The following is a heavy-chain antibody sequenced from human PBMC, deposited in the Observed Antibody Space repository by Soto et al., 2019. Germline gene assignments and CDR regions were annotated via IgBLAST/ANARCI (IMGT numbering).Heavy chain of an antibody. D-gene: IGHD3-16*01. J-gene: IGHJ6*02. CDR1: GGSISSSNW. Sequence: QVQLQESGPGLVKPSGTLSLTCAVSGGSISSSNWWSWVRQPPGKGLGWIGEIYHSGSTNYNPSLRSQATISVDKSKNQFSLDPSSVTDADTAVYYCARVGGGYYYGMDVWGQGTTVTVSS. CDR2: IYHSGST. V-gene: IGHV4-4*02. CDR3: ARVGGGYYYGMDV.